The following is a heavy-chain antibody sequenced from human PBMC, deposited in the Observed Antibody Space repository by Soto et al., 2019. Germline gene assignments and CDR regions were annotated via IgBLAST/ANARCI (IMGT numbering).Heavy chain of an antibody. D-gene: IGHD3-9*01. CDR2: IYYSGST. CDR3: ARVPCITIFSGYYYGMDV. CDR1: GGSISSGDYY. J-gene: IGHJ6*02. V-gene: IGHV4-30-4*01. Sequence: SETLSLTCTVSGGSISSGDYYWSWIRQPPGKGLEWIGYIYYSGSTYYNPSLKSRVTISVDTSKNPFSLKLSSVTAADTAVYYCARVPCITIFSGYYYGMDVWAQGTTVTV.